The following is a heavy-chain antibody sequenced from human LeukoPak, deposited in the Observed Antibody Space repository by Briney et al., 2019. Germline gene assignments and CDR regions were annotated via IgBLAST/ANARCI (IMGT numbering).Heavy chain of an antibody. V-gene: IGHV4-4*09. J-gene: IGHJ5*02. D-gene: IGHD3-10*01. CDR3: ARDYYGSGSYGWFDP. Sequence: SETLSLTCTVSGGSISSYYWSWIRQPPGKGLEWIGYIYTGGSTNYNPSLKSRVTISVDTSKNQFSLKLSSVTAADTAVYYCARDYYGSGSYGWFDPWGQGTLVTVSS. CDR1: GGSISSYY. CDR2: IYTGGST.